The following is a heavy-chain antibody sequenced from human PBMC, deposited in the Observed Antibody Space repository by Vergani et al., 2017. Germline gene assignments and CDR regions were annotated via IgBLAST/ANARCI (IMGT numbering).Heavy chain of an antibody. D-gene: IGHD6-19*01. V-gene: IGHV3-30*14. CDR1: GFTFITYA. Sequence: QVQLVESGGGVVQPGRSLRLSCAASGFTFITYAMHCVRQAPGKGLEWVAVISYDGSNKYYADSVKGRFTISRDNSKNTLYLQMNSLRAEDTAVYYCARGAYSSGYDAFDIWGQGTMVTVSS. J-gene: IGHJ3*02. CDR3: ARGAYSSGYDAFDI. CDR2: ISYDGSNK.